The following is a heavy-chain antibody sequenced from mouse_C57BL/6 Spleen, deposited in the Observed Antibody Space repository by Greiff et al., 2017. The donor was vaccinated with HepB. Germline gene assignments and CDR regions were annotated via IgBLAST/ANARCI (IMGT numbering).Heavy chain of an antibody. J-gene: IGHJ4*01. CDR3: AREGGRTRRAMDY. CDR2: ISDGGSYT. Sequence: EVQGVESGGGLVKPGGSLKLSCAASGFTFSSYAMSWVRQTPEKRLEWVATISDGGSYTYYPDNVKGRFTISRDNAKNNLYLQMSHLKSEEPAMYYCAREGGRTRRAMDYWGQGTSVTVSS. CDR1: GFTFSSYA. V-gene: IGHV5-4*01. D-gene: IGHD1-1*02.